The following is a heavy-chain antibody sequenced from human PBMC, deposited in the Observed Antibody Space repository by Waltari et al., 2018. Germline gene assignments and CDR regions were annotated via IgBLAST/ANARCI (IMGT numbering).Heavy chain of an antibody. J-gene: IGHJ6*02. D-gene: IGHD6-13*01. CDR1: GYSFTSYW. Sequence: AEVKKPGESLRISCKGSGYSFTSYWISWVRQMPGKGLEWMGRIDPTDSYTNYSPSFQGHVTISADKSISTAYLQRSSLKASDTAMYYCARQTIAAVFYYGMDVWGQGTTVAVSS. CDR3: ARQTIAAVFYYGMDV. V-gene: IGHV5-10-1*01. CDR2: IDPTDSYT.